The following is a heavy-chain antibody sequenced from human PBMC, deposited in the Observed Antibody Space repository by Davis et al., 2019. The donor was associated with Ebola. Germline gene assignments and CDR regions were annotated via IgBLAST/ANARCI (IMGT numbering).Heavy chain of an antibody. CDR1: GYTFTSYA. CDR3: ARAPQGQLLFYYYYGMDV. D-gene: IGHD2-2*01. J-gene: IGHJ6*04. Sequence: AASVKVSCKASGYTFTSYAMHWVRQAPGQRLEWMGWINAGNGNTKYSQKFQGRVTITRDTSASTAYMELSSLRSEDAAVYYCARAPQGQLLFYYYYGMDVWGKGTTVTVSS. V-gene: IGHV1-3*01. CDR2: INAGNGNT.